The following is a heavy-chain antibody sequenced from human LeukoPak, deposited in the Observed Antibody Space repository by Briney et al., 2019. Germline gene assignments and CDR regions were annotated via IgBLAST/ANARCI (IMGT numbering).Heavy chain of an antibody. Sequence: GGSLRLSCEASGFTFSNFWMSWVRQAPGKGLEWAASIRQDGIERKYVDSVGGRFTISRGNAENSVYLEMNSLRDEDTAVYYCARVANWDLDYWGQGTLVTVSS. CDR3: ARVANWDLDY. J-gene: IGHJ4*02. CDR1: GFTFSNFW. CDR2: IRQDGIER. D-gene: IGHD1-1*01. V-gene: IGHV3-7*05.